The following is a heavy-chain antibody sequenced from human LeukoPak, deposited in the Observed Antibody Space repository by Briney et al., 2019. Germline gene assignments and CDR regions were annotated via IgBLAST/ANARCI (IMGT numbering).Heavy chain of an antibody. V-gene: IGHV3-30*18. CDR1: GFTFSSYG. D-gene: IGHD3-10*01. CDR2: ISYDGSNK. Sequence: GGSLRLSCAASGFTFSSYGMHWVRQAPGKGLEWVAVISYDGSNKYYADSVKGRFTISRDNSKNTLYPQMNSLRAEDTAVYYCAKTISMVRGAPAKGYMDVWGKGTTVTVSS. J-gene: IGHJ6*03. CDR3: AKTISMVRGAPAKGYMDV.